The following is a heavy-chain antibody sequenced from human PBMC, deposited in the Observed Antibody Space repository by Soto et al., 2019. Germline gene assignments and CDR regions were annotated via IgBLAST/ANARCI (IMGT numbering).Heavy chain of an antibody. CDR3: ARPLRNYVYGMDV. V-gene: IGHV1-46*01. J-gene: IGHJ6*02. Sequence: ASVKVSCKASGYTFTIYYMHWVRQAPGQGLEWMGIINPSGGSTSCAQKFQGRVTMTRDTSTSTVYMELSSLRSEDTAVYYCARPLRNYVYGMDVWGQGTTVTVSS. D-gene: IGHD4-4*01. CDR1: GYTFTIYY. CDR2: INPSGGST.